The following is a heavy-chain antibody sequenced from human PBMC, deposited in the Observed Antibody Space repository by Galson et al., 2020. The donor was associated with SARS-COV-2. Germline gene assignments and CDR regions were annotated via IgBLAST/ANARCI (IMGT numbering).Heavy chain of an antibody. Sequence: SETLSLTCAVYGGSFSENYWTWIRQPPGKGLEWLGEINHSGTTNYNASLKSRVTISVDTSKNQFSLKLTSLTAADTALYYCARTRYHDFIWGTDRNGFDIWGQGTMVTVSS. J-gene: IGHJ3*02. CDR3: ARTRYHDFIWGTDRNGFDI. CDR2: INHSGTT. CDR1: GGSFSENY. D-gene: IGHD3-16*02. V-gene: IGHV4-34*01.